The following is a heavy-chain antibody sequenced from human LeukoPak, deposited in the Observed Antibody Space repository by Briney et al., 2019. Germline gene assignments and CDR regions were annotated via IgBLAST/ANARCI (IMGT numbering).Heavy chain of an antibody. CDR1: GFTFSSYA. Sequence: GGSLRLSCAASGFTFSSYAMSWVRQAPGKGLEWVSAISGSGGTTYYADSVKGRFIISRDNSKNTLYLQMNSLRAEDTAVYYCAKADRIAVAYIDYWGQGTLVTVSS. CDR3: AKADRIAVAYIDY. J-gene: IGHJ4*02. D-gene: IGHD6-19*01. V-gene: IGHV3-23*01. CDR2: ISGSGGTT.